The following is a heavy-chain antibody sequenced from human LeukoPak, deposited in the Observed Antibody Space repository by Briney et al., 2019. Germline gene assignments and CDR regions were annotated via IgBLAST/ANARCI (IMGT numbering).Heavy chain of an antibody. J-gene: IGHJ3*02. CDR3: ARDNGAYCGGDCWHAFDI. Sequence: SETLSLTCTVSGGSISSYFYNWIRQPAGKGLEWIGRIYTSGTTNYNPSLKNRVTMSVDTSNTHFSLKLRSVTAADAAVYYCARDNGAYCGGDCWHAFDIWGQGTMVTVSS. D-gene: IGHD2-21*01. CDR1: GGSISSYF. CDR2: IYTSGTT. V-gene: IGHV4-4*07.